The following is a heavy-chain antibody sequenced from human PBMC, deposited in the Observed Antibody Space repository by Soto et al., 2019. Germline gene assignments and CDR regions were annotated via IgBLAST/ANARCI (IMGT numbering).Heavy chain of an antibody. CDR1: GASMSSYY. CDR3: ARHDNGVTYPLDY. Sequence: PSETLSLTCTVSGASMSSYYWSWIRQPPGKGLEYIGYVYYSGSTNYNPSLKSRVTLSVDTSKNQFSLQLSSVTAADTAVYYCARHDNGVTYPLDYWGQGTLVTVSS. CDR2: VYYSGST. J-gene: IGHJ4*02. D-gene: IGHD4-17*01. V-gene: IGHV4-59*08.